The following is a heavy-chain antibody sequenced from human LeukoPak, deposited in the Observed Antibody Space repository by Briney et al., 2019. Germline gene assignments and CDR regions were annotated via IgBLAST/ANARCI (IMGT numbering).Heavy chain of an antibody. CDR2: XXXSGHT. CDR3: ARHFGCGGDCYSEGRFDP. Sequence: SETLSLTCTVSGGSISSSSYYWGWIRQPPGXXXXXXXXXXXSGHTHYTPSLKSLVTISVDTSKNHFSLKLSSVTAADTAVYYCARHFGCGGDCYSEGRFDPWGQGTLVTVSS. D-gene: IGHD2-21*02. J-gene: IGHJ5*02. V-gene: IGHV4-39*01. CDR1: GGSISSSSYY.